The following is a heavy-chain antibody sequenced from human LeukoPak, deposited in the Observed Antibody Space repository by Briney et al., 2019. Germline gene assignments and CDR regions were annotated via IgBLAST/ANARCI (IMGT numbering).Heavy chain of an antibody. J-gene: IGHJ4*02. Sequence: SETLSLTCAVSGGSISSSNWWSWVRQPPGKGLEWIGEIYHSGSTNYNPSLKSQVTISVDKSKNQFSLKLSSVTAADTAVYYCARGLNTHFDYWGQGTLVTVSS. D-gene: IGHD4/OR15-4a*01. V-gene: IGHV4-4*02. CDR3: ARGLNTHFDY. CDR2: IYHSGST. CDR1: GGSISSSNW.